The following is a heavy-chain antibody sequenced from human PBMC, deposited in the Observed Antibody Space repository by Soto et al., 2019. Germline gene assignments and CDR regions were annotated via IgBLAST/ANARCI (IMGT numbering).Heavy chain of an antibody. V-gene: IGHV3-9*01. J-gene: IGHJ3*02. D-gene: IGHD2-2*01. CDR2: ISWNSGSI. CDR3: AKDRSKGGVVVPAAMYSAFDI. CDR1: GFTFDDYA. Sequence: DVQLVESGGGLVQPGRSLRLSCAASGFTFDDYAMHWVRQAPGKGLEWVSGISWNSGSIGYADSVKGRFTISRDNAKNSLYLQMDSLRAEDTALYYCAKDRSKGGVVVPAAMYSAFDIWGQGTMVTVSS.